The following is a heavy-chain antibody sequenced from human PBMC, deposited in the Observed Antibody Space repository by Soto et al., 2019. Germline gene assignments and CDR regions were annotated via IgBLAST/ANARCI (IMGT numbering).Heavy chain of an antibody. CDR1: GGSVSSGSYY. J-gene: IGHJ4*02. CDR2: IYYSGST. D-gene: IGHD3-3*01. Sequence: SETLSLTCTVSGGSVSSGSYYWSWIRQPPGKGLEWSGYIYYSGSTYYNPSLKSRVTISVDTSKNQFSLKLSSVTAADTAVYYCARHERRITIFGVVIISNFDYWGQGTLVTVSS. CDR3: ARHERRITIFGVVIISNFDY. V-gene: IGHV4-39*01.